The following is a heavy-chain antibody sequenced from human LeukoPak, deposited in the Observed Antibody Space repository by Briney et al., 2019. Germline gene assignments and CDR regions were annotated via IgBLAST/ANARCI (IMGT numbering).Heavy chain of an antibody. CDR2: ISSAGGTT. V-gene: IGHV3-64D*06. Sequence: GGSLRLSCSASGFTFRDYPIHRVRQAPGEGLQYVSAISSAGGTTYYADSVRGRFTISRDNSKVTLYLQMSSLRAEDTALYYCVKVGDSGYGEYYQHWGQGTLVTVSS. CDR3: VKVGDSGYGEYYQH. J-gene: IGHJ1*01. CDR1: GFTFRDYP. D-gene: IGHD5-12*01.